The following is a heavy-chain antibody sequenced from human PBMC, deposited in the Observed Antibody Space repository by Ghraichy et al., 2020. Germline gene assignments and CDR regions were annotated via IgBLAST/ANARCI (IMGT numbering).Heavy chain of an antibody. D-gene: IGHD3-9*01. J-gene: IGHJ3*02. Sequence: SETLSLTCTVSGGSISSYYWSWIRQPPGKGLEWIGYIYYSGSTNYNPSLKSRVTISVDTSKNQFSLKLSSVTAADTAVYYCARSGYYDILTGPLPRTQPSYCTLCNGAFDIWGQGTMVTVSS. CDR1: GGSISSYY. CDR2: IYYSGST. V-gene: IGHV4-59*01. CDR3: ARSGYYDILTGPLPRTQPSYCTLCNGAFDI.